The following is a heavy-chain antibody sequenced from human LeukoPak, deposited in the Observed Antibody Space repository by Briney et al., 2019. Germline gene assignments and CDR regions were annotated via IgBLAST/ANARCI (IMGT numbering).Heavy chain of an antibody. Sequence: SETLSLTCTVSGGSISSSSYYWGWIRQPPGKGLEWIGSIYYSGSTYYNPSLKSRVTISADTSKNQFSLKLSSVTAADTAVYYCARHLWFGEFPTTPFGYWGQGTLVTVSS. CDR1: GGSISSSSYY. J-gene: IGHJ4*02. CDR2: IYYSGST. V-gene: IGHV4-39*01. D-gene: IGHD3-10*01. CDR3: ARHLWFGEFPTTPFGY.